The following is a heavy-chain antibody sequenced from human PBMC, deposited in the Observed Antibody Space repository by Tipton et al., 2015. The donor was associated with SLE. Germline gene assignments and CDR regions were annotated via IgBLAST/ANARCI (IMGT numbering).Heavy chain of an antibody. J-gene: IGHJ3*01. Sequence: SLRLSCAGSGFTFDDYAMHWVRQAPGKGLEWVAGINWNSGIIVYADSVQGRFIVSRDNAENSLHLQMNSLRDDDTALYYCARAMTMDIRDSFDVWGQGTTVTVSS. CDR2: INWNSGII. CDR1: GFTFDDYA. CDR3: ARAMTMDIRDSFDV. V-gene: IGHV3-9*01. D-gene: IGHD4/OR15-4a*01.